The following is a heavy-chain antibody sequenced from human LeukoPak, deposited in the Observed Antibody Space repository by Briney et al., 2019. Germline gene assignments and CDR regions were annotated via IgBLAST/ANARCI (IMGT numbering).Heavy chain of an antibody. CDR2: VKHPGGT. CDR3: ARGRGYSSGWGHYYYSLDV. V-gene: IGHV4-34*01. CDR1: GGSFSDYY. J-gene: IGHJ6*02. D-gene: IGHD6-19*01. Sequence: PSETLSLTCAVYGGSFSDYYWTWIRQPPGEGLEWIGEVKHPGGTNYNPSLRGRVAISVDTSKNQFSLRLTSVTAADTSVFYCARGRGYSSGWGHYYYSLDVWGQGTAVTASS.